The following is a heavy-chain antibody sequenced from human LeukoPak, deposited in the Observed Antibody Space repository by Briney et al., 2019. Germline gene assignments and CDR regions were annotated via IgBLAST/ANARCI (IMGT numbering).Heavy chain of an antibody. D-gene: IGHD3-22*01. CDR3: ARDEDYFDGSGYYYHHPFDY. V-gene: IGHV6-1*01. CDR1: GDSVSSNSAA. Sequence: SQTLSLTCAISGDSVSSNSAAWNWIRQSPSRGLEWLGRTYFRSKWYYDYAVAVKSRISINPDTSKNQFSLHLNSVTPEDTAVYYCARDEDYFDGSGYYYHHPFDYWGQGTPVTVSS. CDR2: TYFRSKWYY. J-gene: IGHJ4*02.